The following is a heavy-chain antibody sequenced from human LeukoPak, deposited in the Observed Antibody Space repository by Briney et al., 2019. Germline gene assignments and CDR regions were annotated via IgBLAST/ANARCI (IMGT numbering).Heavy chain of an antibody. CDR2: IIPIFGTA. CDR3: AKQDYGDYLNWFDP. J-gene: IGHJ5*02. CDR1: GGTFSSYA. V-gene: IGHV1-69*13. D-gene: IGHD4-17*01. Sequence: SVKVSCKASGGTFSSYAISWVRQAPGQGLEWMGGIIPIFGTANYAQKFQGRVTITADESTSTAYMELSSLRSEDTAVYYCAKQDYGDYLNWFDPWGQGTLVTVSS.